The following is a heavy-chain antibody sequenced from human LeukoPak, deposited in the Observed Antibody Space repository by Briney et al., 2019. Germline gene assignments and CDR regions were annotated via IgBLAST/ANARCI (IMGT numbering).Heavy chain of an antibody. Sequence: PSETLSLTCTVSGGSISSSSYSWGWIRQPPGKGLEWIGSIYYSGSTYYNPSLKSRVTISVDTSKNQFSLKLSSVTAADTAIYYCARGPRGAKSSGWYLLGFDYWGQGTLVTVSS. V-gene: IGHV4-39*01. CDR2: IYYSGST. D-gene: IGHD6-19*01. CDR3: ARGPRGAKSSGWYLLGFDY. J-gene: IGHJ4*02. CDR1: GGSISSSSYS.